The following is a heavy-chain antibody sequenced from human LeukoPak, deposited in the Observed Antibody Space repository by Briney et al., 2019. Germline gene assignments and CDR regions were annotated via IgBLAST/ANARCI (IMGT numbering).Heavy chain of an antibody. V-gene: IGHV3-21*04. J-gene: IGHJ4*02. CDR3: AKRQWLDGGSDY. CDR1: GFTFSSYS. CDR2: ISSSSSYI. Sequence: GGSLRLSCAASGFTFSSYSMNWVRQAPGKGLEWVSSISSSSSYIYYADSVKGRFTISRDNAKNSLYLQMNSLRAEDTAVYYCAKRQWLDGGSDYWGQGTLVTVSS. D-gene: IGHD6-19*01.